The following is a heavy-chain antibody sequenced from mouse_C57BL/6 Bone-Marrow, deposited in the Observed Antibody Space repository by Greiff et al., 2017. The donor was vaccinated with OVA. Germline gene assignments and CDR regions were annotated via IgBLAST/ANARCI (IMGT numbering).Heavy chain of an antibody. Sequence: EVKLVESGGGLVQPGGSLKLSCAASGFTFSDYYMYWVRQTPEKRLEWVAYISNGGGSTYYPDTVKGRFTLSRDNAKNTLYLQMSRLKSEDTAMYYCARQNYGSSYAMDYWGQGTSVTVSS. J-gene: IGHJ4*01. CDR1: GFTFSDYY. V-gene: IGHV5-12*01. D-gene: IGHD1-1*01. CDR3: ARQNYGSSYAMDY. CDR2: ISNGGGST.